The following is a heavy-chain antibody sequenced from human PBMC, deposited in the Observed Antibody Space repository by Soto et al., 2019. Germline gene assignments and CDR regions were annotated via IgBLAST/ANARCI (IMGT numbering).Heavy chain of an antibody. V-gene: IGHV1-69*13. Sequence: SVKVSCKASGGTFSSYAISWVRQAPGQGLEWMGGIIPIFGTANYAQKFQGRVTITADESTSTAYMELSSLRSEDTAVYYCARERSGGSCYYQYYFDYWGQGTLVTVSS. CDR3: ARERSGGSCYYQYYFDY. CDR1: GGTFSSYA. J-gene: IGHJ4*02. D-gene: IGHD2-15*01. CDR2: IIPIFGTA.